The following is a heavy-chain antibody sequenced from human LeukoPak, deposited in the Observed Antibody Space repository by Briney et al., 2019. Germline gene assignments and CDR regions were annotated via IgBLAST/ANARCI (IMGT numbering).Heavy chain of an antibody. CDR3: ARSHYNYGSGSYSDY. J-gene: IGHJ4*02. Sequence: GASVKVSCKASGYTFTGYYMHWVRQAPGQGLEWMGWINPNSGGTNYAQKFQGRATMTRDTSISTAYMELSRLRSDDTAVYYCARSHYNYGSGSYSDYWGQGTLVTVSS. CDR2: INPNSGGT. V-gene: IGHV1-2*02. D-gene: IGHD3-10*01. CDR1: GYTFTGYY.